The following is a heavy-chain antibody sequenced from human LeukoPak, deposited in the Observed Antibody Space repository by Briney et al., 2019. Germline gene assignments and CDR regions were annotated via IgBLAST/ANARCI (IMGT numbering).Heavy chain of an antibody. V-gene: IGHV3-7*01. J-gene: IGHJ6*02. Sequence: GGSLRLSCAASGFTFSSYWMSWVRQAPGKGLEWVANIKQDGSEKYYVDSVKGRFTISRDNAKNSLYLQMNSLRAEDTAVYYCARVSLMPQGYCSSTSCYTHSYYYYGMDVWGQGTTVTVSS. CDR2: IKQDGSEK. D-gene: IGHD2-2*02. CDR3: ARVSLMPQGYCSSTSCYTHSYYYYGMDV. CDR1: GFTFSSYW.